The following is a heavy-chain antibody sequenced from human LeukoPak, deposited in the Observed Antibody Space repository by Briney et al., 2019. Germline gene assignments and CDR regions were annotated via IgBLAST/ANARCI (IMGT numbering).Heavy chain of an antibody. V-gene: IGHV1-8*03. CDR3: ARGPHYSGSSFDY. CDR1: GYTFTSYD. J-gene: IGHJ4*02. Sequence: ASVKVSCKASGYTFTSYDINWVRQATGQGLEWMGWMNPNSGNTGYAQKFQGRVTITRNTSISTAYMELSSLRSEDTAVYYCARGPHYSGSSFDYWGQGTLVTVSS. D-gene: IGHD6-6*01. CDR2: MNPNSGNT.